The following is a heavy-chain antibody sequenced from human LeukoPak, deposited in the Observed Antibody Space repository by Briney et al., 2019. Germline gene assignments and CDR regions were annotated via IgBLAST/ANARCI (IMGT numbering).Heavy chain of an antibody. CDR2: IYYSGST. V-gene: IGHV4-59*01. CDR1: GGSISSYY. CDR3: ARSYCSGGSCHVAGMDV. D-gene: IGHD2-15*01. J-gene: IGHJ6*04. Sequence: KPSETLSLTCTVSGGSISSYYWSWIRQPPGKGLEWIGYIYYSGSTNYNPSLKSRVTILVDTSKSQFSLKLNTVTAADTAVYYCARSYCSGGSCHVAGMDVWGKGTTVTVSS.